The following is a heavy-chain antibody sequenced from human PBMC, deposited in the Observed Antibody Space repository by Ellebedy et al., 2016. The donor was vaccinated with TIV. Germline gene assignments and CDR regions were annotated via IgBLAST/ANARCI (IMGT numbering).Heavy chain of an antibody. CDR2: INGDGSTT. CDR1: GFTFSDYW. J-gene: IGHJ4*02. D-gene: IGHD3-9*01. Sequence: PGGSLILSCEASGFTFSDYWMHRVRQAPGKGLVWVSRINGDGSTTKYADSVEGRFTISRDNAKNTLYLQMNSLRAEDTALYYCARNDILSDYYLGAWVDYWGQGTLVTVSS. CDR3: ARNDILSDYYLGAWVDY. V-gene: IGHV3-74*03.